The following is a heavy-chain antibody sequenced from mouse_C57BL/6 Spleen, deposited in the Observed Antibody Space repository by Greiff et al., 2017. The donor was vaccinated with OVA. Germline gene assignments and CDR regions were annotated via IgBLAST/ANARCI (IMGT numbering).Heavy chain of an antibody. Sequence: EVKVVESGGGLVQPGGSLSLSCAASGFTFTDYYMSWVRQPPGKALEWLGFIRNKANGYTTEYSASVKGRFTISRDNSQSILYLQMNALRAEDSATYYCARYDGSWFAYWGQGTLVTVSA. CDR1: GFTFTDYY. CDR2: IRNKANGYTT. D-gene: IGHD2-3*01. CDR3: ARYDGSWFAY. V-gene: IGHV7-3*01. J-gene: IGHJ3*01.